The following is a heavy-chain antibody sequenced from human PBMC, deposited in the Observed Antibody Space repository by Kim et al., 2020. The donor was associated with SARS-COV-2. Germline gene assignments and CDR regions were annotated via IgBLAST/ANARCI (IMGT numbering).Heavy chain of an antibody. CDR2: IYPGDSDT. J-gene: IGHJ3*02. CDR1: GYSFTSYW. CDR3: ARHVLPYSSSWYFSVDAFDI. D-gene: IGHD6-13*01. V-gene: IGHV5-51*01. Sequence: GESLKISCKGSGYSFTSYWIGWVRQMPGKGLEWMGIIYPGDSDTRYSPSFQGQVTISADKSISTAYLQWSSLKASDTAMYYCARHVLPYSSSWYFSVDAFDIWGQGTMVTVSS.